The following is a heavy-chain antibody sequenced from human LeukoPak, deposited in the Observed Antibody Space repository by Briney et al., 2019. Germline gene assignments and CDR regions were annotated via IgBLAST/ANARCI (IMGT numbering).Heavy chain of an antibody. CDR1: GYTFVDYW. J-gene: IGHJ4*02. D-gene: IGHD2-21*02. CDR3: ARFRCGGDCHSDF. Sequence: PGESLKISCRGSGYTFVDYWSGWVRQVPGKGLEWIGFIYPSDSDTRYSPSFQGQVTISADATTNIAFLQWNSLKASDTAIYYCARFRCGGDCHSDFWGQGTLVTVAS. CDR2: IYPSDSDT. V-gene: IGHV5-51*01.